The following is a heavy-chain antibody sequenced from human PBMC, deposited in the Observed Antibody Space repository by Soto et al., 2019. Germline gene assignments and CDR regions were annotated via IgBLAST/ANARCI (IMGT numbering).Heavy chain of an antibody. CDR1: GFTFSSYA. V-gene: IGHV3-23*01. D-gene: IGHD2-21*02. Sequence: GGSLRLSYAASGFTFSSYAMSWVRQAPGKGLEWVSAISGSGGSTYYADSVKGRFTISRDNSKNTLYLQMNSLRAEDTAVYYCAKAYCGGDCPTRGGPLDYWGQGTLVTVSS. CDR2: ISGSGGST. J-gene: IGHJ4*02. CDR3: AKAYCGGDCPTRGGPLDY.